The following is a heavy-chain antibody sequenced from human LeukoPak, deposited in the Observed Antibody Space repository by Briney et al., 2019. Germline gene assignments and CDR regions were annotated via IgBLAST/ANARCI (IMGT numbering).Heavy chain of an antibody. D-gene: IGHD6-13*01. CDR1: GYTFTSYG. CDR3: ARDGRIAAAAFDY. J-gene: IGHJ4*02. CDR2: ISAYNGNT. V-gene: IGHV1-18*01. Sequence: ALVKVSCKASGYTFTSYGISWVRQAPGQGLEWMGWISAYNGNTNYAQKLQGRVTMTTDTSTSTAHMELRSLRSDDTAVYYCARDGRIAAAAFDYWGQGTLVTVSS.